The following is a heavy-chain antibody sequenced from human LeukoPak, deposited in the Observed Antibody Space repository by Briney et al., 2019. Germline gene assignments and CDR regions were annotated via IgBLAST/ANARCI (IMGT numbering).Heavy chain of an antibody. Sequence: SVKVSCKASAGTFSSYAISWVRQAPGQGLEWMGRIIPILGIANYAQKFQGRVTITADKSTSTAYMELSSLRSEDTAVYYCARAPATAYCSGGSCYGGGALGNYVDYWGQGTLVTVSS. CDR1: AGTFSSYA. D-gene: IGHD2-15*01. CDR3: ARAPATAYCSGGSCYGGGALGNYVDY. CDR2: IIPILGIA. J-gene: IGHJ4*02. V-gene: IGHV1-69*04.